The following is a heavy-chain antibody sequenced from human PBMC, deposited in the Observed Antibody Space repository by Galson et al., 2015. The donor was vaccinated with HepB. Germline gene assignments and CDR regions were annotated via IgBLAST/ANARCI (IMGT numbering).Heavy chain of an antibody. Sequence: SVKVSCKASGYTLTSYDINWVRQATGQGLEWMGWMNPNSGNTGYAQKFQGRVTMTRNTSISTAYMELSSLRSEDTAVYYCARGSSGWSLVGYWGQGTLVTVSS. CDR3: ARGSSGWSLVGY. J-gene: IGHJ4*02. CDR2: MNPNSGNT. V-gene: IGHV1-8*01. D-gene: IGHD6-19*01. CDR1: GYTLTSYD.